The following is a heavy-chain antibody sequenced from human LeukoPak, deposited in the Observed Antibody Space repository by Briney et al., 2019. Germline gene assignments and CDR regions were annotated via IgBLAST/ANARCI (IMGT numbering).Heavy chain of an antibody. CDR3: AKTQVNYYDCSSSETHYYYYYLDV. CDR1: GYSFTSYW. V-gene: IGHV5-51*01. J-gene: IGHJ6*03. Sequence: GESLQISCKGSGYSFTSYWIGWVRQMPGKALEWMGIIYPGDSDTRYSPSFQGQVTISADKSISTAYLQWSSLKASDTAMYYCAKTQVNYYDCSSSETHYYYYYLDVWGKGTTVTVSS. CDR2: IYPGDSDT. D-gene: IGHD3-22*01.